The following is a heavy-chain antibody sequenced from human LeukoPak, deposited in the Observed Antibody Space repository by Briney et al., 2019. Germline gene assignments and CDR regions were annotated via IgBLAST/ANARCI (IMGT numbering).Heavy chain of an antibody. J-gene: IGHJ3*02. CDR1: GDSISSYY. CDR2: ICYSGST. D-gene: IGHD6-13*01. CDR3: AHANPKIAAAGPEAFDI. V-gene: IGHV4-59*08. Sequence: PSETLSLTCTVSGDSISSYYWSWIRQPPGKGLEWIGYICYSGSTNYNPSLKSRVTISVDTSKNQFSLKLSSVTAADTAVYYCAHANPKIAAAGPEAFDIWGQGTMVTVFS.